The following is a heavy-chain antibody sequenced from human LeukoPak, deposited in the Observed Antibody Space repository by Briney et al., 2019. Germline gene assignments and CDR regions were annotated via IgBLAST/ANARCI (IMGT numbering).Heavy chain of an antibody. J-gene: IGHJ5*02. CDR3: AKAYSSSWYYNWFDP. CDR1: GYSISSGYY. CDR2: IYNSGST. Sequence: PSETLSLTCTVSGYSISSGYYWGWIRQPPGKGLEWIGSIYNSGSTYYNPSLKSRVTISVDTSKNQFSLKLRSVTAADTAMYYCAKAYSSSWYYNWFDPWGQRTLVTVSS. V-gene: IGHV4-38-2*02. D-gene: IGHD6-13*01.